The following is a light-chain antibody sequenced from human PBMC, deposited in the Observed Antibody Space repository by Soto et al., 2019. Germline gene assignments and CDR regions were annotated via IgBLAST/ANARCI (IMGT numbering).Light chain of an antibody. CDR1: QSVSSN. V-gene: IGKV3-15*01. CDR3: RQYNNWPPET. CDR2: GAS. Sequence: EIVMTQSPATLSVSPWERATLSCRASQSVSSNLAWYQRKPGQAPRLLIYGASTRATGIPARFSGSGSGTEFTLTISSLQSEDFAVYYCRQYNNWPPETFGQGTKVDIK. J-gene: IGKJ1*01.